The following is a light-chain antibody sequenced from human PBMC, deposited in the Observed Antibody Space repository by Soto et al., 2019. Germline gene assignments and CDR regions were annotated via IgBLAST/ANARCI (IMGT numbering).Light chain of an antibody. CDR3: HQYNNWPPWT. J-gene: IGKJ1*01. CDR2: GAS. CDR1: QSVSSTF. V-gene: IGKV3-20*01. Sequence: EIVLTQSPGTLSLSPGERATLSCRASQSVSSTFLAWYQQKPGQAPRLLIYGASTRATGIPDRFSGSGSGTDFTLTIRRLEPEDFAVYYCHQYNNWPPWTFGQGTKVDIK.